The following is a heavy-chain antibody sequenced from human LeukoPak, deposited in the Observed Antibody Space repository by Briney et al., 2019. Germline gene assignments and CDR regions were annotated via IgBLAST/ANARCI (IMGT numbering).Heavy chain of an antibody. Sequence: SETLSLTCAVYGGSFSGYYWSWIRQPPGKGLEWIGYVFYNGFTNYNPSLKSRVTISVDTSKNQFSLKLSSVTAADTAVYYCARAPTTHLFDYWGQGTLITVSS. V-gene: IGHV4-34*11. D-gene: IGHD1-1*01. J-gene: IGHJ4*02. CDR1: GGSFSGYY. CDR2: VFYNGFT. CDR3: ARAPTTHLFDY.